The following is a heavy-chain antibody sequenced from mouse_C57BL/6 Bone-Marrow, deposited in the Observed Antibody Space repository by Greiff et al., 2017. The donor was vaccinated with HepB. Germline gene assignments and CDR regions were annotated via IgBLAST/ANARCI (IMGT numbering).Heavy chain of an antibody. D-gene: IGHD2-1*01. V-gene: IGHV14-4*01. J-gene: IGHJ3*01. Sequence: EVKLMESGAELVRPGASVKLSCTASGFNINDDYMHWVKQRPEQGLEWIGWIDPENGDTEYASKFQGKATITADTSSNTAYLQLSSLTSEDTAVYYCTTWDGKAWFAYWGQGTLVTVSA. CDR1: GFNINDDY. CDR2: IDPENGDT. CDR3: TTWDGKAWFAY.